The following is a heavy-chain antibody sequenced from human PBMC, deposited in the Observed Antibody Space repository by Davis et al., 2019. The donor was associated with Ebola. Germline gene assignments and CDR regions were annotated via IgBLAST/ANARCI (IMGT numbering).Heavy chain of an antibody. Sequence: ASVKVSCKASGYTFTNYYMHWVRQAPGQGLEWMGWINTNTGNPTYAKGFTGRFVFSLDTSVSTAYLQINSLKADDTAVYYCASLPDIWGQGTMVTVSS. J-gene: IGHJ3*02. CDR1: GYTFTNYY. CDR2: INTNTGNP. CDR3: ASLPDI. V-gene: IGHV7-4-1*02.